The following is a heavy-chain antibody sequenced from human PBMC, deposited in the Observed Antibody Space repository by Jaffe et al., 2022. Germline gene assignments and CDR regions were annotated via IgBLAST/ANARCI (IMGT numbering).Heavy chain of an antibody. V-gene: IGHV4-39*01. Sequence: QLQLQESGPGLVKPSETLSLTCTVSGGSISSSSYYWGWIRQPPGKGLEWIGSIYYSGSTYYNPSLKSRVTISVDTSKNQFSLKLSSVTAADTAVYYCARHPPVPAAMAPLDYWGQGTLVTVSS. D-gene: IGHD2-2*01. CDR3: ARHPPVPAAMAPLDY. J-gene: IGHJ4*02. CDR1: GGSISSSSYY. CDR2: IYYSGST.